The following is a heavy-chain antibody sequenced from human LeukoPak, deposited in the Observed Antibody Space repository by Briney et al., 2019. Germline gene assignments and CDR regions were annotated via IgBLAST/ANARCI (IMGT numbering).Heavy chain of an antibody. J-gene: IGHJ5*02. Sequence: SETLSLACTVSGGSISSYYWSWMRQPPGKGLEWIGYIYYSGSTNYNPSLKSRVTISVDTSKNQFSLKLSSVTAADTAVYYCARGIRVFHYYGSGSYYLKWFDPWGQGTLVTVSS. CDR3: ARGIRVFHYYGSGSYYLKWFDP. CDR2: IYYSGST. CDR1: GGSISSYY. D-gene: IGHD3-10*01. V-gene: IGHV4-59*01.